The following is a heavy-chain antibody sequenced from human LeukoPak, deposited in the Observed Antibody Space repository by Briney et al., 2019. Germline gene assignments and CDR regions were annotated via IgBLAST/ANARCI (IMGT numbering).Heavy chain of an antibody. Sequence: GGSLRLSCAASGFTFSSYSMNWVRQAPGKGLEWVSYISSSSSTIYYADSVKGRFTISRDNAKNSLYLQMNSLRAEDTAVYYCARGIVVPAATLDYWGQGTLVTVSS. J-gene: IGHJ4*02. CDR1: GFTFSSYS. CDR3: ARGIVVPAATLDY. V-gene: IGHV3-48*04. CDR2: ISSSSSTI. D-gene: IGHD2-2*01.